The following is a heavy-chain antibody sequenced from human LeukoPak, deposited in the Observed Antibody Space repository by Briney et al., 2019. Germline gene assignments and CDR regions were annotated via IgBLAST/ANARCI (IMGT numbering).Heavy chain of an antibody. CDR2: ISSSGSTI. V-gene: IGHV3-11*01. D-gene: IGHD3-10*01. J-gene: IGHJ4*02. Sequence: GGSLRLSCAASGFTFSDYYMSWIRQAPGKGLEWVSYISSSGSTIYYADSVKGRFTISRDNAKNSLYLQMDSLKTEDTAVYYCTGNYYGSGSYADFDYWGQGTLVTVSS. CDR1: GFTFSDYY. CDR3: TGNYYGSGSYADFDY.